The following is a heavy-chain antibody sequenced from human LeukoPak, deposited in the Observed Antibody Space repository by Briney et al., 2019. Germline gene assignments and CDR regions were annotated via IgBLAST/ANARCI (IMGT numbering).Heavy chain of an antibody. CDR1: GFTVSSNY. CDR3: AKDDSSGSSYYFHGMDV. CDR2: ISYDGSNK. D-gene: IGHD3-22*01. J-gene: IGHJ6*02. V-gene: IGHV3-30*18. Sequence: PGGSLRLSCAASGFTVSSNYMSWVRQAPGKGLEWVAVISYDGSNKYYADSMKGRFTISRDNSKNTLYLQMNSLRAEDTAVYYCAKDDSSGSSYYFHGMDVWGQGTTVTVSS.